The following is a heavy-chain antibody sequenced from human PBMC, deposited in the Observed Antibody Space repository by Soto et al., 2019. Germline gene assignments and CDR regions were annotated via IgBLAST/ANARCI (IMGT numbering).Heavy chain of an antibody. J-gene: IGHJ4*02. V-gene: IGHV3-7*01. D-gene: IGHD1-1*01. Sequence: EVQLVESGGDLVQPGGSLRLSCAASGFTFSTYWMSWVRQAPGKGLEWVANIKQDGSEKYYVDSVKGRFTISRDNAKNSLYLQMNSLRAEDTAVYYCETDSKTSDFWGQGTLVTVSS. CDR2: IKQDGSEK. CDR3: ETDSKTSDF. CDR1: GFTFSTYW.